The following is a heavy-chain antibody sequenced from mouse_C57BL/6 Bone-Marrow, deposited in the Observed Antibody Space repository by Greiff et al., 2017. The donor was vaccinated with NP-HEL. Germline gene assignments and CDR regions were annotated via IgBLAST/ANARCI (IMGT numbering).Heavy chain of an antibody. Sequence: QVTLKESGPGILQPSQTLSLTCSFSGFSLSTFGMGVGWIRQPSGKGLEWLAHIWWDDDKYYNPALKSRLTISKDTSNNQVFLKIANVDTADTATYYCARIPPNWESWYFDVWGTGTTVTVSS. J-gene: IGHJ1*03. V-gene: IGHV8-8*01. CDR2: IWWDDDK. CDR1: GFSLSTFGMG. CDR3: ARIPPNWESWYFDV. D-gene: IGHD4-1*01.